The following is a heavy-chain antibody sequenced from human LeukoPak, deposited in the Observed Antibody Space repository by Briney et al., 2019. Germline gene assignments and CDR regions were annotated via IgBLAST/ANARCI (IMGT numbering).Heavy chain of an antibody. J-gene: IGHJ4*02. CDR2: INSDGSST. Sequence: GGSLRLSCAASGFTFSSYWMHWVRHAPGKGLVWVSRINSDGSSTSYADSVKGRFTISRDNAKDTLYLQMNSLRAEDTAVYYCARAVSRYYDSSGSFDYWGQGTLVTVSS. V-gene: IGHV3-74*01. CDR1: GFTFSSYW. CDR3: ARAVSRYYDSSGSFDY. D-gene: IGHD3-22*01.